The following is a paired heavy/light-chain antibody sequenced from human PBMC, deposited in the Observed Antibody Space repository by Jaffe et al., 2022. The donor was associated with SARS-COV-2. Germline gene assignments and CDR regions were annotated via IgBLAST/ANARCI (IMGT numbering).Heavy chain of an antibody. J-gene: IGHJ6*02. Sequence: EVQLVQSGGGLVKPGGSLRLSCAASGFAIRNAWMSWVRQAPGKGLEWAGRVKSETDVGTTEYGAAVKGRFIISKDESTNTLYLQMNSLQTEDTAVYYCATEAVGPGDFHYYYGLDVWGQGTTVTVS. CDR3: ATEAVGPGDFHYYYGLDV. V-gene: IGHV3-15*01. D-gene: IGHD4-17*01. CDR1: GFAIRNAW. CDR2: VKSETDVGTT.
Light chain of an antibody. Sequence: QSVLTQPPSVSAAPGQKVTISCSGSSSNIGNNFVSWYQQLPGTAPKLLIYENNKRPSGIPDRFSGSKSGTSATLGITGLQTGDEADYYCGTWDSSLSLLFGGGTKLTVL. CDR3: GTWDSSLSLL. CDR2: ENN. J-gene: IGLJ3*02. V-gene: IGLV1-51*02. CDR1: SSNIGNNF.